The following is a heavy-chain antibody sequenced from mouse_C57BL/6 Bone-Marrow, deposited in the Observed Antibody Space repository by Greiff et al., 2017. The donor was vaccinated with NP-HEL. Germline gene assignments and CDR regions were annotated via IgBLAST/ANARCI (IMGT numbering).Heavy chain of an antibody. CDR1: GYTFPSYG. D-gene: IGHD4-1*02. CDR3: AKPNWDPSYDV. Sequence: QVQLKQSGAELARPGASVKLSCKASGYTFPSYGISWVKQRTGQGLEWIGEIYPRSGNTYYNEKFKGKATLTADKSSSTAYMELRSLTSEDSAVYFCAKPNWDPSYDVWGTGTTVTVSS. V-gene: IGHV1-81*01. CDR2: IYPRSGNT. J-gene: IGHJ1*03.